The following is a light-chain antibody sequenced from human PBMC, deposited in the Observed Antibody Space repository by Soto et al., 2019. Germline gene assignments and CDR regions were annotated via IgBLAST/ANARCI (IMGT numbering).Light chain of an antibody. CDR1: SSDVGGYDY. CDR3: SSYRSTNTYV. J-gene: IGLJ1*01. V-gene: IGLV2-14*01. CDR2: EVT. Sequence: QSVLTQPASVSGSLGQSITVSCTGTSSDVGGYDYVSWYQLHPGKVPKLIIYEVTNRPSGVSNRFSASKSANTASLTISGLRTEDEAEYYCSSYRSTNTYVFGSGTKVTVL.